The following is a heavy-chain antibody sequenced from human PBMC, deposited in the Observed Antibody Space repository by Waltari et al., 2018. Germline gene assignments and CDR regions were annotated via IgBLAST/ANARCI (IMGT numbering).Heavy chain of an antibody. CDR1: GFTFSSYG. J-gene: IGHJ4*02. CDR3: AKAPGLSPDY. D-gene: IGHD3-16*02. CDR2: IRYDGSNK. V-gene: IGHV3-30*02. Sequence: QVQLVESGGGVVQPGGSLRLSCAASGFTFSSYGMHWVRQAPGKGLELVVCIRYDGSNKYYADSVKGRFTISRDNSNNTLYLQMNSRRAEDSAVYYCAKAPGLSPDYCGQETLVTVSS.